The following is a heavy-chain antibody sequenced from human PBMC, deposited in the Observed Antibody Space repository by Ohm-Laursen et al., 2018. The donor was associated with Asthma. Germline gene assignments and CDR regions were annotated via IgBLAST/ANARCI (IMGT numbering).Heavy chain of an antibody. D-gene: IGHD6-6*01. CDR1: GFTFSSYA. Sequence: SLRLSCTASGFTFSSYAMHWVRQAPGKGLEWVAVISYDGSNKYYADPVKGRFTISRDNSKNTLYLQMNSLRAEDTAVYYCAASIGSSSPYYYYYYGMDVWGQGTTVTVSS. CDR3: AASIGSSSPYYYYYYGMDV. V-gene: IGHV3-30-3*01. J-gene: IGHJ6*02. CDR2: ISYDGSNK.